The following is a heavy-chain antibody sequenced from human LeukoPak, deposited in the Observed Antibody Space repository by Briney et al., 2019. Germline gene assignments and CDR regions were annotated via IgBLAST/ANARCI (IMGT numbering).Heavy chain of an antibody. J-gene: IGHJ6*02. V-gene: IGHV3-30*18. D-gene: IGHD2-2*02. CDR1: GFTSSSYG. CDR3: AKVSCSSTSCYISYYYYGMDV. Sequence: GGSLRLSCAASGFTSSSYGMHWVRQAPGKGLEWVAVISYDGSNKYYADSVKGRFTISRDNSKNTLYLQMNSLRAEDTAVYYCAKVSCSSTSCYISYYYYGMDVWGQGTTVTVSS. CDR2: ISYDGSNK.